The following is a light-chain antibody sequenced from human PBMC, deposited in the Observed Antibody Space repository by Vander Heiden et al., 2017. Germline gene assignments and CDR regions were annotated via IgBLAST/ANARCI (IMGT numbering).Light chain of an antibody. J-gene: IGKJ4*01. CDR1: QSVSSCY. V-gene: IGKV3-20*01. CDR2: ATS. Sequence: EIVLTQSPGTLSLSPGERATLSCRASQSVSSCYLSWYQQQPRQPPRLLIYATSTRATGIPDRFSGIGSATDFTLTIGRLEPEDSAVYYCQQYGSSPTFGGGTKVEIK. CDR3: QQYGSSPT.